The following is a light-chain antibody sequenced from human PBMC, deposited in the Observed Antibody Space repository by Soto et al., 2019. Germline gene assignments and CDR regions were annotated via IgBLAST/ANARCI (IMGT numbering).Light chain of an antibody. V-gene: IGKV3-20*01. CDR1: QTVSSS. J-gene: IGKJ5*01. CDR2: EAS. CDR3: QQYGSSIT. Sequence: ESVLTQSPGTLSLSPGERATLSCRASQTVSSSLAWYQQKPGQAPRLLIYEASNRATGIPARFSGSGSGADFTLTISSLEPEDFAVYYCQQYGSSITFGQGTRLEI.